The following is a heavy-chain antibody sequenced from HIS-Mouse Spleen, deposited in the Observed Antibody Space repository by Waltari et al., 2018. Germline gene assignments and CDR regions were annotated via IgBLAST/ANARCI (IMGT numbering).Heavy chain of an antibody. CDR3: AREIPYSSSWYDWYFDL. J-gene: IGHJ2*01. D-gene: IGHD6-13*01. V-gene: IGHV4-39*07. CDR1: SDTIPSSSSH. Sequence: QLQLQESGPALVRPSETLSLTCPFSSDTIPSSSSHWGWIRHPPGKGLEWIGSIYYSGSTYYNPSLKSRVTISVDTSKNQFSLKLSSVTAADTAVYYCAREIPYSSSWYDWYFDLWGRGTLVTVSS. CDR2: IYYSGST.